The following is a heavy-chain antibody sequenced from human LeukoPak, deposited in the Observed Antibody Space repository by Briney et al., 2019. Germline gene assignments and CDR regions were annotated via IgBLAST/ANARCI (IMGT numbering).Heavy chain of an antibody. CDR1: GYTFTGYY. D-gene: IGHD1-26*01. CDR2: INPNSGGT. Sequence: ASVKVSCKASGYTFTGYYMHWVRQTPGQGLEWMGWINPNSGGTNYAQKFQGRVTMTRDTSISTAYMELSRLRSDDTAVYYCARASGELHLGYWAQGILVTVSS. CDR3: ARASGELHLGY. J-gene: IGHJ4*01. V-gene: IGHV1-2*02.